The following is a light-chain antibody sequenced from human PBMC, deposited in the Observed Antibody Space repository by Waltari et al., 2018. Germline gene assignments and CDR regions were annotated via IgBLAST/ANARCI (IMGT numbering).Light chain of an antibody. CDR3: NSRDSSGNHQV. Sequence: SSELTQDPAVSVALGQTVRIPCQGDSLRTYYAIWYQQKPGQAPVLVIKGKNNRPSGIPDRFSGSSSGNTASLTSTGAQAEDEADYYCNSRDSSGNHQVFGGGTKLTVL. CDR2: GKN. J-gene: IGLJ2*01. CDR1: SLRTYY. V-gene: IGLV3-19*01.